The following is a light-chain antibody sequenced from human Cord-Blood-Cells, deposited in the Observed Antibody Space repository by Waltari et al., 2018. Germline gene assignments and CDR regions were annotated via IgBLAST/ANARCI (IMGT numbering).Light chain of an antibody. Sequence: DIQMTQSPSSLSASVGDRVTITCRASQSISSYLNLYQQKPGKAPKLLIYAAPSLQSGVPSRFSGSGSGTDFTLTISSLQPEDFATYYCQQSYSTPYSFGQGTKLEIK. CDR3: QQSYSTPYS. CDR1: QSISSY. J-gene: IGKJ2*03. CDR2: AAP. V-gene: IGKV1-39*01.